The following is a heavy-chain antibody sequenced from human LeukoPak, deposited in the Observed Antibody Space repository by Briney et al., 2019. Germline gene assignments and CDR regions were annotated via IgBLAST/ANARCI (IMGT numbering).Heavy chain of an antibody. V-gene: IGHV3-30*02. J-gene: IGHJ4*02. CDR3: AKIDAY. CDR2: IRYDGSNK. Sequence: GGSLRLSCVASGFSFSSFGMHWVRQAPGKGLEWVAFIRYDGSNKYYADSVKGRFTISRDNSKNTLYLQMSSLRAEDTAVYYCAKIDAYWGQGTLVTVSS. CDR1: GFSFSSFG.